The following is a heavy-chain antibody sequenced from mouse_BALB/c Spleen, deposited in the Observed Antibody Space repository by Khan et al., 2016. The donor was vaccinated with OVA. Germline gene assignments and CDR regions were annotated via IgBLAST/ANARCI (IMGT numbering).Heavy chain of an antibody. Sequence: EVQLQESGPGLVKPSQSLSLTCTVTGYSITSGYGRNWIRQFPGNKLEWMVYISYSGSTNYNPSLNSRISITRDTSKNQYFLQLNTVTTEDTATYYCARTARIKYWGQGTTLTVSS. CDR3: ARTARIKY. CDR2: ISYSGST. J-gene: IGHJ2*01. CDR1: GYSITSGYG. D-gene: IGHD1-2*01. V-gene: IGHV3-2*02.